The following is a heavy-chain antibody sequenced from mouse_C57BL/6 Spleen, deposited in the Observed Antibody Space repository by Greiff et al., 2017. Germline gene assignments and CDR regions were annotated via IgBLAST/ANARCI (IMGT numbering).Heavy chain of an antibody. CDR2: ISSCSSTI. Sequence: EVKLVESGGGLVKPGGSLKLSCAASGFTFSDYGMHWVRQAPEKGLEWVAYISSCSSTIYYADTVKGRFTISRDNAKNTLFLQMTSLRSEDTAMYYCARPDDYDEITYYAMDYWGQGTSVTVSS. J-gene: IGHJ4*01. CDR3: ARPDDYDEITYYAMDY. CDR1: GFTFSDYG. V-gene: IGHV5-17*01. D-gene: IGHD2-4*01.